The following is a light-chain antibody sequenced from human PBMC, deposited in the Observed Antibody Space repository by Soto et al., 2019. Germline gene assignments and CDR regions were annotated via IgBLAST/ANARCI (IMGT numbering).Light chain of an antibody. CDR1: TGAVTSGHF. CDR2: DTN. Sequence: QTVVTQEPSLTVSPGGTVTLTCGSSTGAVTSGHFPSWFQQKPGQAPRTLIYDTNNKQCWTPARFSGSVLGGNAALTLSGAQPEDEAEYYCLLTYSGASVFFGGGTKLTVL. CDR3: LLTYSGASVF. J-gene: IGLJ2*01. V-gene: IGLV7-46*01.